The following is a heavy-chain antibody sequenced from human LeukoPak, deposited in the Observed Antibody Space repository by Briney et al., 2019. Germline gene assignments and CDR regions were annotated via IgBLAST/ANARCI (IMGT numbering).Heavy chain of an antibody. Sequence: SETLSLTCTVSGGSISNSDYLWGWIRQPPETGLEWVGSISYSGSTYYNPSLKSRVTIFVDTSMNQFSLRLSSVTAADTAVYSCARVMYSSSWYVGDYYYYMDVWGKGTTVTVSS. D-gene: IGHD6-13*01. CDR2: ISYSGST. CDR3: ARVMYSSSWYVGDYYYYMDV. J-gene: IGHJ6*03. V-gene: IGHV4-39*07. CDR1: GGSISNSDYL.